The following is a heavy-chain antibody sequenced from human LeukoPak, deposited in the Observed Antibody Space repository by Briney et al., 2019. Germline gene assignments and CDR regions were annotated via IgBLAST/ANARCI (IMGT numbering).Heavy chain of an antibody. V-gene: IGHV1-8*01. CDR1: GYTFTSYD. CDR2: MNPNSGNT. J-gene: IGHJ6*03. Sequence: ASAKVSCKASGYTFTSYDINWVRQATGQGLEWMGWMNPNSGNTGYAQKFQGRVTMTRNTSISTAYMELSSLRSEDTAVYYCARGSYSSSFYYYHYMDVWGKGTTVTVSS. CDR3: ARGSYSSSFYYYHYMDV. D-gene: IGHD6-6*01.